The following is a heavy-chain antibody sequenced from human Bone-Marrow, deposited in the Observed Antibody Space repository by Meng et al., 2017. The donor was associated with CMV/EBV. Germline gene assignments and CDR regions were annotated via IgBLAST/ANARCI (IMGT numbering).Heavy chain of an antibody. CDR1: GYTFAGYY. J-gene: IGHJ4*02. CDR3: ARDRARGYSSGWYYGY. Sequence: ASVKVSCKASGYTFAGYYMHWVRHAPGQGLEWMGWINPNSGGTNYAQKFQGRVTMTRDTSISTAYMELSRLRSYDTAVYYCARDRARGYSSGWYYGYWGQGTLVTVSS. CDR2: INPNSGGT. D-gene: IGHD6-19*01. V-gene: IGHV1-2*02.